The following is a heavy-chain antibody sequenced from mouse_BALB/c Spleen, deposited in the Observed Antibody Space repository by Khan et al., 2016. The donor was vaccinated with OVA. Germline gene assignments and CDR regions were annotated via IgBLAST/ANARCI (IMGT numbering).Heavy chain of an antibody. CDR3: VRSLYYAYACAMDY. Sequence: EVQLQESGPGLVKPSQSLSLTCTVTGYSITSDFAWNWVRQFPGNKLEWMGYISFSGSTSYDPSLKSRLSITRDTSRNQFFLQLHSVTTEDTATYCCVRSLYYAYACAMDYWGQGTSVTVSS. J-gene: IGHJ4*01. V-gene: IGHV3-2*02. CDR1: GYSITSDFA. D-gene: IGHD2-2*01. CDR2: ISFSGST.